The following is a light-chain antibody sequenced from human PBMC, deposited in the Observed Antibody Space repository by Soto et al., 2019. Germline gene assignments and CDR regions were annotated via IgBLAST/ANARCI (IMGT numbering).Light chain of an antibody. J-gene: IGLJ3*02. Sequence: QSALTQPRSVSGSPGQSVTISCTGTSSDVGDYNYVSWYQQYPGKAPKLVIYDVSKRPSGVPDRFSGSKSGNTASLTISGLQAEDEADYYCCSFAVSYTFWVFGGGTQLTVL. CDR2: DVS. CDR3: CSFAVSYTFWV. CDR1: SSDVGDYNY. V-gene: IGLV2-11*01.